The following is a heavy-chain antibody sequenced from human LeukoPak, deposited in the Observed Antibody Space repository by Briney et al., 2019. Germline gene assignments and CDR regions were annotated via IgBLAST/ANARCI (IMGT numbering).Heavy chain of an antibody. V-gene: IGHV3-21*01. D-gene: IGHD6-19*01. CDR1: GFTFSSYS. CDR2: ISSSSSYI. J-gene: IGHJ4*02. Sequence: GGSLRLSCAASGFTFSSYSMNWVRQAPGKGLEWVSSISSSSSYIDYADAVKGRFTISRDNAKNSLYLQMNSLRAEDTAVYYCAREYEVAVAGGFDYWGQGTLVTVSS. CDR3: AREYEVAVAGGFDY.